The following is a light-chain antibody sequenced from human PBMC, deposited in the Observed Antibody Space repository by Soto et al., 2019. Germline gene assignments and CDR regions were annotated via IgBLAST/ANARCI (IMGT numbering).Light chain of an antibody. Sequence: EIVLTQSPGTLSLSPGERATLSCRASQSVSNNYLAWYQQKPGQAPRLLIYGASNRATGIPNSYSGSWSGTDFTLTISKLAREYYAVYYCQQYGTLGTFGQGAKVES. CDR2: GAS. V-gene: IGKV3-20*01. J-gene: IGKJ1*01. CDR1: QSVSNNY. CDR3: QQYGTLGT.